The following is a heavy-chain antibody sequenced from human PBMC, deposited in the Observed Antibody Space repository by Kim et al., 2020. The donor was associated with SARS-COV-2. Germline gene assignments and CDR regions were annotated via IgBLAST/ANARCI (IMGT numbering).Heavy chain of an antibody. V-gene: IGHV3-49*03. Sequence: GGSLRLSCTASGFTFGDYAMSWFRQAPGKGLEWVGFIRSKAYGGTTEYAASVKGRFTISRDDSKSIAYLQMNSLKTEDTAVYYCTRDEGVVPAAMKSRYYYGMDVWGQGTTVTVSS. CDR2: IRSKAYGGTT. J-gene: IGHJ6*02. CDR3: TRDEGVVPAAMKSRYYYGMDV. CDR1: GFTFGDYA. D-gene: IGHD2-2*01.